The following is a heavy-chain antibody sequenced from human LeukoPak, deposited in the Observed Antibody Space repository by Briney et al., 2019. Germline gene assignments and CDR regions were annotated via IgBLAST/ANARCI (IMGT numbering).Heavy chain of an antibody. V-gene: IGHV3-64D*06. CDR2: ISSNGGST. CDR3: VKGVGSSGWYGRY. CDR1: GFTFSSYA. J-gene: IGHJ4*02. Sequence: GGSLRLSCSASGFTFSSYAMHWVRQAPGKGLEYVSAISSNGGSTYYADSVKSRFTISRDNSKNTLYLQMSSLRAEDTAVYYCVKGVGSSGWYGRYWGQGTLVTVSS. D-gene: IGHD6-19*01.